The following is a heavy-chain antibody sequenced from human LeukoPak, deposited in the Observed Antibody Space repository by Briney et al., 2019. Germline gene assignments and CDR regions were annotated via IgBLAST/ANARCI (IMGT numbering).Heavy chain of an antibody. CDR2: IIPSGGST. J-gene: IGHJ4*02. CDR3: ARDFRDCSGGSCYSSVDY. Sequence: GASVKVSCKASGYTFTSYYMHWVRQAPGQGLEWMGIIIPSGGSTSYAQKFQGRVTMTRDTSTSTVYMELSSLRSEDTAVYYCARDFRDCSGGSCYSSVDYWGQGTLVTVSS. V-gene: IGHV1-46*01. D-gene: IGHD2-15*01. CDR1: GYTFTSYY.